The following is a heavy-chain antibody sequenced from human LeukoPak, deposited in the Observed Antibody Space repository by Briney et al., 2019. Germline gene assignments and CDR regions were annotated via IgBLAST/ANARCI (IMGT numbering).Heavy chain of an antibody. Sequence: PGGSLRLSCAASGFTFSGHNMNWVRQAPGKGLEWISFVSISSGTIYYADSVNGRFRISRDNAKSSLDLEMNSLRAEDTAVYYCAREQWLPYMNLDYWGQGTLVTVSS. D-gene: IGHD6-19*01. CDR1: GFTFSGHN. J-gene: IGHJ4*02. V-gene: IGHV3-48*04. CDR3: AREQWLPYMNLDY. CDR2: VSISSGTI.